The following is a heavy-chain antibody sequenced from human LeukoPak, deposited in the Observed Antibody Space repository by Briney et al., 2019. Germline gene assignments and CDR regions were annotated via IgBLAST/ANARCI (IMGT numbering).Heavy chain of an antibody. CDR1: GGSISSYY. V-gene: IGHV4-59*01. Sequence: SETLSLTCTVSGGSISSYYWSWIRQPPGKGLEWIGYIYYSGSTNYNPSLKSRVTISVDTSKNQFSLKLSSVTAADTAVYYCARASPITMVRGFYYMDVWGKGTTVTVS. CDR2: IYYSGST. D-gene: IGHD3-10*01. J-gene: IGHJ6*03. CDR3: ARASPITMVRGFYYMDV.